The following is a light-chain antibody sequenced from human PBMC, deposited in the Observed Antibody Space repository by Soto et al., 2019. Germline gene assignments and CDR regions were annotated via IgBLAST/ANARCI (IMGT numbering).Light chain of an antibody. CDR2: EVS. Sequence: QSVLTQPASVSGSPGQSITISCTGTSSDVGGYNYVSWYQQHPGKAPKLMIYEVSNRPSAVSNRFSGSKSGNTASLTISGLQAEDEADYYCSSYTSSRLVFGGGTKLTVL. J-gene: IGLJ2*01. V-gene: IGLV2-14*01. CDR3: SSYTSSRLV. CDR1: SSDVGGYNY.